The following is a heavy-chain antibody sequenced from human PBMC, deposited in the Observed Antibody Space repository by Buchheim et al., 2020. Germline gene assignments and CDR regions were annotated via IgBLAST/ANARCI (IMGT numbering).Heavy chain of an antibody. CDR3: AKTKVRIMITFGDC. V-gene: IGHV3-23*01. Sequence: EVQLLESGGGLVQPGGSLRLSCVASGFTFSSYAMSWVRQPPGKGLEWVSGISGTSGSTYYADSVKGRFTIYRDNSKNTLYLHMNSLRAEDTAVYYCAKTKVRIMITFGDCWGQGTL. D-gene: IGHD3-16*01. CDR2: ISGTSGST. CDR1: GFTFSSYA. J-gene: IGHJ4*02.